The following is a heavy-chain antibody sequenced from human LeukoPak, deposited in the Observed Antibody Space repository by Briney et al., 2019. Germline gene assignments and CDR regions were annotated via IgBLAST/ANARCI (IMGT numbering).Heavy chain of an antibody. CDR3: RRVAHSSSWYFFDS. D-gene: IGHD6-13*01. CDR2: ITHNGST. Sequence: SETLTLTCAVYGGSFSGYYWSWIRHPPGKGLEWIGEITHNGSTSYNPSLKGRVTISVDTSKNQFSLQLSSVTAADTAVYYCRRVAHSSSWYFFDSWGQGTLVTVSS. CDR1: GGSFSGYY. V-gene: IGHV4-34*01. J-gene: IGHJ4*02.